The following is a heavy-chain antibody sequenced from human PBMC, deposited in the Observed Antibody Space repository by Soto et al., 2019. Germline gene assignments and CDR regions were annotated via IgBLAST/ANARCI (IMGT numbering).Heavy chain of an antibody. Sequence: GESLKISCKGSGYSFTSYWIGWVRQMPGKGLEWMGIIYPGDSDTRYSPSFQGQVTISADKSISTAYLQWSSLKASDTAMYYRARHLPMVRGVIRCPDYWGQGTLVTVSS. CDR2: IYPGDSDT. CDR1: GYSFTSYW. V-gene: IGHV5-51*01. D-gene: IGHD3-10*01. J-gene: IGHJ4*02. CDR3: ARHLPMVRGVIRCPDY.